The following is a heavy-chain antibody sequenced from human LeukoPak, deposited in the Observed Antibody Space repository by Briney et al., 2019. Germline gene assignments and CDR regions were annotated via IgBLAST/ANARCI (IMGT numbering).Heavy chain of an antibody. Sequence: PSETLSLTCAVHGGSFSGSYWSWIRQPPGKGLEWIGGINHSGSTNYNPSLKSRVTISVDTSKNQFSLKLSSVTAADTAVYYCATPEAGWLTRYGMDVWGKGTAVTVSS. V-gene: IGHV4-34*01. CDR3: ATPEAGWLTRYGMDV. CDR1: GGSFSGSY. D-gene: IGHD2-15*01. CDR2: INHSGST. J-gene: IGHJ6*04.